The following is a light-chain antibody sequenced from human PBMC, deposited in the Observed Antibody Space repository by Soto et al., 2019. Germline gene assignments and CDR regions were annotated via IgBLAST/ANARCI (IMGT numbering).Light chain of an antibody. V-gene: IGKV3-15*01. Sequence: EIVMTQSPATLSVSPGERATLSCRTSQSLGSNLAWYQQKPGQSPRLLIYGASTRATGIPARFSGSGSGTEFTLTISSLQSEDFAIYYCQHYNNWPRTFGQGPKVEIK. CDR1: QSLGSN. CDR2: GAS. CDR3: QHYNNWPRT. J-gene: IGKJ1*01.